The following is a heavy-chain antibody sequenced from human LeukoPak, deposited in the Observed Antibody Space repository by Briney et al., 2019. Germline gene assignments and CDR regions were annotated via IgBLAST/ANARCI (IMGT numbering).Heavy chain of an antibody. CDR2: IYYSGST. J-gene: IGHJ4*02. CDR1: GGSISSYY. Sequence: PSETLSLTCTVSGGSISSYYWSWIRQPPGKGLEWIEYIYYSGSTNYNPSLKSRVTISVDTSKNQFSLKLSSVTAADTAVYYCAGSSSSGSEDYWGQGTLVTVSS. CDR3: AGSSSSGSEDY. V-gene: IGHV4-59*08. D-gene: IGHD6-6*01.